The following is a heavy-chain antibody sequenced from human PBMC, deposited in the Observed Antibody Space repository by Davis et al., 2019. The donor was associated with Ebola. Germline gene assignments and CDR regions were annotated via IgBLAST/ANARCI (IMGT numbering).Heavy chain of an antibody. J-gene: IGHJ6*04. Sequence: GGSLRLSCAASGFTFSSYGMHWVRQAPGKGLEWVAVISYDGSNKYYADSVKGRFTISRDNSKNTLYLQMNSLRAEDTAVYYCATNFGVVIDDGMDVWGKGTTVTVSS. CDR1: GFTFSSYG. CDR2: ISYDGSNK. V-gene: IGHV3-30*03. D-gene: IGHD3-3*01. CDR3: ATNFGVVIDDGMDV.